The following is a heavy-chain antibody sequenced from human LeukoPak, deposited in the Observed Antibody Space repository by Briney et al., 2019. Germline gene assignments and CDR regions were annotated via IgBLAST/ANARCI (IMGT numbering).Heavy chain of an antibody. CDR1: GFTFSGSA. CDR2: IRSKANSYAT. J-gene: IGHJ4*02. D-gene: IGHD4-11*01. Sequence: PGGSLRLSCAASGFTFSGSAMHWVRQASGKGLEWVGRIRSKANSYATAYAASVKGRFTISRDDSKNTAYLQMNSLKTEDTAVYYCTRRLEGTVTTFDYWGQGTLVTVSS. CDR3: TRRLEGTVTTFDY. V-gene: IGHV3-73*01.